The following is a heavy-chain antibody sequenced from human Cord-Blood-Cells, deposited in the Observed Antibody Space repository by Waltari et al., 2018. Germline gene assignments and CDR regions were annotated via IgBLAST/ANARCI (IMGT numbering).Heavy chain of an antibody. J-gene: IGHJ4*02. V-gene: IGHV1-2*02. CDR3: ACGSGSYNLDY. D-gene: IGHD3-10*01. CDR2: INPNSGGT. CDR1: GYTFTGYY. Sequence: QVQLVQSGAEVKKPGPSVKVSCKASGYTFTGYYMHWVRQAPGQGLEWMGWINPNSGGTTYAQKFQGRVTMTRDTSISTAYMELSRLRSDDTAVYYCACGSGSYNLDYWGQGTLVTVSS.